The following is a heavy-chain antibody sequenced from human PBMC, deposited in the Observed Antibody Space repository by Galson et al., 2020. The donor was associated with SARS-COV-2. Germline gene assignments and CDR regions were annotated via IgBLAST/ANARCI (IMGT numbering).Heavy chain of an antibody. CDR1: GFTVSSNY. D-gene: IGHD1-26*01. Sequence: GGSLRLSCAASGFTVSSNYMSWVRQAPGKGLEWVSVTSSGGSTYYADSVKGRFTISRDNSKNTLYLQMNSLRAEDTAVYYCAREILGGRDGMDVWGQGTTVTVSS. CDR3: AREILGGRDGMDV. CDR2: TSSGGST. J-gene: IGHJ6*02. V-gene: IGHV3-53*01.